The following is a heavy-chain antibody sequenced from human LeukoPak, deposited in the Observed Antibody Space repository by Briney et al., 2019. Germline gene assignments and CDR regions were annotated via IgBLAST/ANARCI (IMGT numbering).Heavy chain of an antibody. CDR3: ARAYGGNPSYYYYYMDV. D-gene: IGHD4-23*01. CDR1: GFTFSSYA. CDR2: INTDGSST. V-gene: IGHV3-74*01. J-gene: IGHJ6*03. Sequence: PGRSLRLSCAASGFTFSSYAMHWVRQAPGKGLVWVSHINTDGSSTTYADSVKGRFTISRDNAKNTLYLQMNGLRAEDTAVYYCARAYGGNPSYYYYYMDVWGKGTTVTVSS.